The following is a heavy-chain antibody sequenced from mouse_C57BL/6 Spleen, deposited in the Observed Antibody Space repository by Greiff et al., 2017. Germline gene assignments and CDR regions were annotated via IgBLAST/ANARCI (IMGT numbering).Heavy chain of an antibody. Sequence: EVQLQQSGPVLVKPGASVKMSCKASGYTFTDYYMNWVKQSHGKSLEWIGVINPYNGGTSYNQKFKGKATLTVDKSSSTAYMELNSLTSEDSAVYYCARRGTTVVDAMDYWGQGTSVTVSA. CDR2: INPYNGGT. V-gene: IGHV1-19*01. J-gene: IGHJ4*01. CDR1: GYTFTDYY. CDR3: ARRGTTVVDAMDY. D-gene: IGHD1-1*01.